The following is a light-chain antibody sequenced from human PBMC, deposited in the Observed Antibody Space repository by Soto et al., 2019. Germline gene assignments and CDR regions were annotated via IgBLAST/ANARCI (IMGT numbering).Light chain of an antibody. CDR1: QSVSSN. CDR2: GAS. Sequence: EIVMTQSPATLSVSPGERATLSCRASQSVSSNLAWYQQKPGQAPRLLIYGASTRATGIPARFSGSGSGTEFTLTISSLQSEDFAVYYCQQYNSWPPGTFGQGNKVEIK. V-gene: IGKV3-15*01. J-gene: IGKJ1*01. CDR3: QQYNSWPPGT.